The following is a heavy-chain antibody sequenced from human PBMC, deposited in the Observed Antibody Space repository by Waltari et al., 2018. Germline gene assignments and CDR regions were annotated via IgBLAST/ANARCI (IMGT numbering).Heavy chain of an antibody. D-gene: IGHD1-26*01. Sequence: EVQLVESGGGLVTPGGSLRLSCAASGFTFISYSMNWVRWAPGKGLEWVSSISSSSSYIYYADSVKGRFTISRDNAKNSLYLQMNSLRAEDIAVYYCARANSDVGPKEVFPDYWGQGTLVTVSS. CDR2: ISSSSSYI. CDR3: ARANSDVGPKEVFPDY. J-gene: IGHJ4*02. CDR1: GFTFISYS. V-gene: IGHV3-21*03.